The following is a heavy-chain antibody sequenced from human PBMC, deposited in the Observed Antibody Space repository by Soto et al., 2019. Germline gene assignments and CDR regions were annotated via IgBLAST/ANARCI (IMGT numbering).Heavy chain of an antibody. CDR1: GFTFSGSG. V-gene: IGHV3-73*01. D-gene: IGHD6-6*01. J-gene: IGHJ4*02. CDR3: TCYSSSSGFDY. CDR2: IRSKANSYAT. Sequence: HPGGSLRLSCAASGFTFSGSGMHWVRQASGKGLEWVGRIRSKANSYATAYAASVKGRFTISRDDSKNTAYLQMNSLKTEDTAVYYCTCYSSSSGFDYWGQGTLVTVSS.